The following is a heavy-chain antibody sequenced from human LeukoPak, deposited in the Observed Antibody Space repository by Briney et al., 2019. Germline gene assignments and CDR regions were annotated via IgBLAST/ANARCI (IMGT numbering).Heavy chain of an antibody. J-gene: IGHJ4*02. CDR1: GGTFSSYA. D-gene: IGHD1-7*01. V-gene: IGHV1-69*13. CDR2: IIPIFGTA. Sequence: GASVKVSFKASGGTFSSYAISWVRQAPGQGLEWVGGIIPIFGTANYAQKFQGRVTITVDESTSTAYMELSSLRSEDTAVYYCARTGTPDEDFDYWGQGTLVTVSS. CDR3: ARTGTPDEDFDY.